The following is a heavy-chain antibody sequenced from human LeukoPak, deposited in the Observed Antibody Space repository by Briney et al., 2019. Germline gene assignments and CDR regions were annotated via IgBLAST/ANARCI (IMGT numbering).Heavy chain of an antibody. D-gene: IGHD2-21*01. CDR2: MYFPGTT. V-gene: IGHV4-59*01. CDR3: AKCIPSVSCYYFGF. J-gene: IGHJ4*02. Sequence: SETLSLTCRASGDSIIGYVWSWIRLPPGKGLEWIGYMYFPGTTSYNPSFRSRVTISVTSSKNQFSQTLTSVTAADTALYYCAKCIPSVSCYYFGFWGQGTPVTVSS. CDR1: GDSIIGYV.